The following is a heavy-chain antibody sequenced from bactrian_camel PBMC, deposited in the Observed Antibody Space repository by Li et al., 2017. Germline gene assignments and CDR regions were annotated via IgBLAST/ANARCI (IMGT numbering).Heavy chain of an antibody. CDR3: VRGDGGVWYDPC. CDR2: MYTGDDST. V-gene: IGHV3S1*01. J-gene: IGHJ4*01. D-gene: IGHD6*01. CDR1: GFDYSREC. Sequence: HVQLVESGGGSVRAGGSLRLSCVHTGFDYSRECIGWIRQAPGKEREGVAAMYTGDDSTYYADSAKGRFTISQDNAKNAVYLLMNSLKSEDTAVYHCVRGDGGVWYDPCWGQGTQVTVS.